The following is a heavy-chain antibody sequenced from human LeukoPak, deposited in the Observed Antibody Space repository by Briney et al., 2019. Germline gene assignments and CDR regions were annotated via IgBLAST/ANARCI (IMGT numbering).Heavy chain of an antibody. CDR1: GYTFTNYY. CDR3: ARVRDGYNDAYDI. Sequence: ASVKGSCKASGYTFTNYYIHWVRQAPGQGLERMGLINPSGGNTNYAQNFQGRVTMTRDTSTSTVYMGLSSLRSEDTAVYYCARVRDGYNDAYDIWGQGTMVTVPS. D-gene: IGHD5-24*01. V-gene: IGHV1-46*01. CDR2: INPSGGNT. J-gene: IGHJ3*02.